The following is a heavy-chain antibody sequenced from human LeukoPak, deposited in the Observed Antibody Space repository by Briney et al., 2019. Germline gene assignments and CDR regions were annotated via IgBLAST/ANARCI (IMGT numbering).Heavy chain of an antibody. D-gene: IGHD3-9*01. CDR3: ATGYDLLTGPGDWLDP. Sequence: ASVKVSCKASGYTFTSYDINRVRQATGQGLEWMGWMNPNSGNTGYAQKFQGRVTMTRNTSISTAYMELSSLGSEDTAVYYCATGYDLLTGPGDWLDPWGQGTLVTVSS. CDR2: MNPNSGNT. V-gene: IGHV1-8*01. J-gene: IGHJ5*02. CDR1: GYTFTSYD.